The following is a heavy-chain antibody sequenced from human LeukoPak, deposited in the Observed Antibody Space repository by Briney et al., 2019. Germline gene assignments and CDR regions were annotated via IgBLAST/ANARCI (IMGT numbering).Heavy chain of an antibody. CDR3: AKDRDSSSPSNWFDP. CDR1: GFTFSSYA. D-gene: IGHD6-13*01. V-gene: IGHV3-23*01. CDR2: ISGSGGST. J-gene: IGHJ5*02. Sequence: PAVSLRLSCAASGFTFSSYAMSWVRQAPGKGLEWVSAISGSGGSTYYADSVKGRFTIFRDNSKNTLYLQMNSLRAEDTAVYYCAKDRDSSSPSNWFDPWGQGTLVTVSS.